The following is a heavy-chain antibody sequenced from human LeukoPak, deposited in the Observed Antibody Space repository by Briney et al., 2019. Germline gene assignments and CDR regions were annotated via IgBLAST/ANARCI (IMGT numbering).Heavy chain of an antibody. Sequence: GGSLRLSCAASGFSFSSFDMSWVRQAPGKGLEWVSGISGSGGNTYYADSVKGRFTISRDNPKNTLYLQMNSLRAEDTAVYYCAKPYRVTRLSFDYWGQGTLVTVSS. J-gene: IGHJ4*02. CDR2: ISGSGGNT. CDR1: GFSFSSFD. V-gene: IGHV3-23*01. D-gene: IGHD4-17*01. CDR3: AKPYRVTRLSFDY.